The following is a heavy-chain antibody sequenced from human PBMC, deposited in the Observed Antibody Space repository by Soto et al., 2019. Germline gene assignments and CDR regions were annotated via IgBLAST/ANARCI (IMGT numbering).Heavy chain of an antibody. D-gene: IGHD6-19*01. V-gene: IGHV4-4*02. CDR3: AYGSGWYRHDV. J-gene: IGHJ3*01. CDR2: LLHSGTT. CDR1: GDSISSPKW. Sequence: QVQLQESGPGLVKPSGTLSLTCAVSGDSISSPKWWTWLRQPPGKGLEWIGDLLHSGTTNYNPSLKSRVILAVDKSQIPFSLSLTSVTAADPAIYYCAYGSGWYRHDVWGQGTSVTVSS.